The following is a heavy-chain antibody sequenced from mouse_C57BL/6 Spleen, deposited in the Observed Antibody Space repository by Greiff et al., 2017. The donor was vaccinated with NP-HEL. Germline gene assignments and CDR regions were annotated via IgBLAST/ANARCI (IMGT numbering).Heavy chain of an antibody. CDR3: ARSYYSNWFDY. J-gene: IGHJ2*01. CDR1: GYSITSGYD. Sequence: DVKLVESGPGMVKPSQSLSLTCTVTGYSITSGYDWHWIRHFPGNKLEWMGYISYSGSTNYNPSLKSRISITHDTSKNHFFLKLNSVTTEDTATYYCARSYYSNWFDYWGQGTTLTVSS. D-gene: IGHD2-5*01. V-gene: IGHV3-1*01. CDR2: ISYSGST.